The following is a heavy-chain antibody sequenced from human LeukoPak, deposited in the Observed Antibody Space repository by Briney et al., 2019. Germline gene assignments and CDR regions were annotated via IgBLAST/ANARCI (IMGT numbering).Heavy chain of an antibody. J-gene: IGHJ4*02. V-gene: IGHV4-34*01. Sequence: SETLSLTCAVYGGSFSGYYWSWIRRPPGKGLEWIGEINHSGSTNYNPSLKSRVTISVDTSKNQFSLKLSSVTAADTAVYYCARGRAWYYDFWSGYSRGYYFDYWGQGTLVTVSS. CDR2: INHSGST. CDR3: ARGRAWYYDFWSGYSRGYYFDY. CDR1: GGSFSGYY. D-gene: IGHD3-3*01.